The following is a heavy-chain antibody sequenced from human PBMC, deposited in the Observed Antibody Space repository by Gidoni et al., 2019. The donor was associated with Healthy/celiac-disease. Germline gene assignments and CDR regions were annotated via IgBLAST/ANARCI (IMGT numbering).Heavy chain of an antibody. D-gene: IGHD6-19*01. CDR1: GFTFDDYA. J-gene: IGHJ4*02. V-gene: IGHV3-9*01. CDR3: TKDMIAAVAGSFDY. Sequence: EVQLVESGGGLVQPGRSLRLSCAASGFTFDDYAMHWVRQAPGKGLEWVSGISWNSGSIGYADSVKGRFTISRDNAKNSLYLQMNSLRAEDTALYYCTKDMIAAVAGSFDYWGQGTLVTVSS. CDR2: ISWNSGSI.